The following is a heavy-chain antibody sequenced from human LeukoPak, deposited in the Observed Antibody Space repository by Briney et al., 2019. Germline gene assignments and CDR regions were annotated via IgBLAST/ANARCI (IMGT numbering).Heavy chain of an antibody. V-gene: IGHV3-74*01. CDR3: ARSLYSSSLNDY. CDR2: INSGESST. D-gene: IGHD6-13*01. Sequence: GGSLRLSCAASGFTFSSYWMHWVRQAPGKGLVWISHINSGESSTSYADSVKGRFTISRDNAKNTLYLQMNSLRAEDTALYYCARSLYSSSLNDYWGQGTLVTVSS. J-gene: IGHJ4*02. CDR1: GFTFSSYW.